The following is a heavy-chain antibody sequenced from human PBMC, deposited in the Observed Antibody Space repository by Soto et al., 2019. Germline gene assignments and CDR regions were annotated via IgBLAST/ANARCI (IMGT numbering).Heavy chain of an antibody. CDR3: ARQFTSSSRDLDAFDI. Sequence: PGGSLRLSCAASGFTFSDYYMSWIRRAPGKGLEWVSYISSSGSAIYYADSVKGRFTISRDNAKNSLYLQMNSLRAEDTAVYYCARQFTSSSRDLDAFDIWGQGTMVTVSS. CDR2: ISSSGSAI. V-gene: IGHV3-11*01. J-gene: IGHJ3*02. D-gene: IGHD6-6*01. CDR1: GFTFSDYY.